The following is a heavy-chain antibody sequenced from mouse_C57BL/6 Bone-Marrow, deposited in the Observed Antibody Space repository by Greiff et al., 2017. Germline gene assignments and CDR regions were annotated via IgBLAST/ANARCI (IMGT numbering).Heavy chain of an antibody. Sequence: VQLQQPGAELVKPGASVKMSCKASGYTFTSYWITWVKQRPGQGLEWIGDIYPGSGSTNYHEKFKSKATLTVDTSSSTAYRQLSSLTSEDSAVYYGARPYDRNDWYGDVGGRGTTGTVAS. CDR2: IYPGSGST. V-gene: IGHV1-55*01. CDR3: ARPYDRNDWYGDV. D-gene: IGHD2-14*01. J-gene: IGHJ1*03. CDR1: GYTFTSYW.